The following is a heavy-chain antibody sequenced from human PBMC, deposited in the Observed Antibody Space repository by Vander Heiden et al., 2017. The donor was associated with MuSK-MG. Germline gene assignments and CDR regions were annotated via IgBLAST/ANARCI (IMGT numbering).Heavy chain of an antibody. V-gene: IGHV3-21*03. CDR2: ISSSSSYI. CDR3: ARDRRYYDSSGYYSDY. J-gene: IGHJ4*02. Sequence: EVQLVESGGGLVKPGGSLRLSCAASGFTFSSYSMNWVRQAPGKGLEWVSSISSSSSYIYYADSVKGRFTISRDNAKNSLDLQMNSLRAEDTAVYYCARDRRYYDSSGYYSDYWGQGTLVTVSS. CDR1: GFTFSSYS. D-gene: IGHD3-22*01.